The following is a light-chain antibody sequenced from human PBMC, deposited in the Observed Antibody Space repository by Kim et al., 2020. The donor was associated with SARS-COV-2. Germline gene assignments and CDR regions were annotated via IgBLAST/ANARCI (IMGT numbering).Light chain of an antibody. CDR3: QAWDSSTVV. CDR2: QDT. J-gene: IGLJ2*01. CDR1: KLGDRY. V-gene: IGLV3-1*01. Sequence: YELTQPPSVSVSPGQTASITCSGDKLGDRYACWYQQKPGQSPVLVIYQDTKRPSGIPERFSGSNSGNTATLTISGTQAMDEADYYCQAWDSSTVVFGGGTQLTVL.